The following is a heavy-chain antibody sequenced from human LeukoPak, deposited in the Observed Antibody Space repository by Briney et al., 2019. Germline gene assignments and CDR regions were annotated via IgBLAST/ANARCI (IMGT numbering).Heavy chain of an antibody. V-gene: IGHV4-61*02. D-gene: IGHD3-3*01. CDR3: ARDFAQILGAFDI. Sequence: SETLSLTCTVSGGSISSGSYYWSWIRQPAGKGLEWIGRIYSSGSANYNPSLKSRVTISVDTSKNQFSLKLSSVTAADTAVYYCARDFAQILGAFDIWGQGTMVTVSS. CDR1: GGSISSGSYY. J-gene: IGHJ3*02. CDR2: IYSSGSA.